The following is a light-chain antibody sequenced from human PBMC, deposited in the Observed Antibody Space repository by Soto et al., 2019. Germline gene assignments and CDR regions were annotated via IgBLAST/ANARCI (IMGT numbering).Light chain of an antibody. CDR3: SSYTSSRTLVL. V-gene: IGLV2-14*03. Sequence: QSALTQPASVSGSPGQSITISCTGTSSDVGGYNYVSWYQQHPGKAPKVMIYDVSNRPSGVSNRFSGSKSGNTASLIISGXQADXXADYXCSSYTSSRTLVLFGGGTQLTVL. CDR2: DVS. J-gene: IGLJ2*01. CDR1: SSDVGGYNY.